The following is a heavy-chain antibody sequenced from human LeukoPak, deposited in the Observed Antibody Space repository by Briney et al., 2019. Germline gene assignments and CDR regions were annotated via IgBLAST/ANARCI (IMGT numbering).Heavy chain of an antibody. V-gene: IGHV3-23*01. CDR1: GFTFSSYA. CDR3: AKGNYGEKIDY. Sequence: GGSLRLSCAASGFTFSSYAMSWVRQAPGKGLEWISGISASGGATYYADSVKGRFTISRDKSKDTLYLQMNSLKAEDAALYYCAKGNYGEKIDYWGPGTLVTVSS. CDR2: ISASGGAT. J-gene: IGHJ4*02. D-gene: IGHD4-17*01.